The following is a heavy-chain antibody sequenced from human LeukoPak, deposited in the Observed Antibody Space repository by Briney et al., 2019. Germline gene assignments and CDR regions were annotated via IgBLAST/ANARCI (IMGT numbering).Heavy chain of an antibody. D-gene: IGHD6-13*01. CDR3: ARHDIAAAGPDY. CDR1: GGSISSSSYY. Sequence: SETLSLTCTVSGGSISSSSYYWVWIRKPPGKRLEWIGTIYYSGSTYYNPSLKSRVTISVDTSKNQFSLKLSSVTAADTAVYYCARHDIAAAGPDYWGQGTLVTVSS. CDR2: IYYSGST. V-gene: IGHV4-39*01. J-gene: IGHJ4*02.